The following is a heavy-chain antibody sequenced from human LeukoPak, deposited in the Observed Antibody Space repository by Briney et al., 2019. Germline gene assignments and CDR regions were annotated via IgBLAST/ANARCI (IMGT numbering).Heavy chain of an antibody. V-gene: IGHV4-59*10. D-gene: IGHD3-10*01. CDR2: IYTSGST. CDR3: ARSPFYYYGSGSYYTYFDY. CDR1: GVTFSGYY. J-gene: IGHJ4*02. Sequence: SETLSLTCAVYGVTFSGYYWSWVRQPPGKGLEWVGRIYTSGSTNYNPSLKSRVTILVDTNKKKISLMLSSRTAAETTVYYCARSPFYYYGSGSYYTYFDYWVQGTLVTVCS.